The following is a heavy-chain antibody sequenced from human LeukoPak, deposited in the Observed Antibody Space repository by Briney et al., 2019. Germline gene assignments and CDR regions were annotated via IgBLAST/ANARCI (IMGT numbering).Heavy chain of an antibody. CDR1: GYTFTNYG. V-gene: IGHV7-4-1*02. CDR3: ARGSGGDVKNFDY. J-gene: IGHJ4*02. D-gene: IGHD3-10*01. Sequence: GASVKVSCKASGYTFTNYGMNWVRQAPGQGLEWMGWINTNTGNPTYAQGFTGRFVFSLDTSVSTAYLHISSLQAEDTAVYYCARGSGGDVKNFDYWGQGTLVTVSS. CDR2: INTNTGNP.